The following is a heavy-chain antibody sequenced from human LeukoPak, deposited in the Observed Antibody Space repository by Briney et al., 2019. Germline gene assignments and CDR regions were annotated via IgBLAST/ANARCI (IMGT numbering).Heavy chain of an antibody. J-gene: IGHJ4*02. CDR1: GGSIGSYY. CDR3: ARDSGSGYYYRFDY. CDR2: IYYSGST. D-gene: IGHD3-22*01. Sequence: SETQSLTCTVSGGSIGSYYWSWIRQPPGKGLEWIGYIYYSGSTNYNPSLKSRVTISVDTSKNQFSLKLSSVTAADTAVYYCARDSGSGYYYRFDYWGQGTLVTVSS. V-gene: IGHV4-59*01.